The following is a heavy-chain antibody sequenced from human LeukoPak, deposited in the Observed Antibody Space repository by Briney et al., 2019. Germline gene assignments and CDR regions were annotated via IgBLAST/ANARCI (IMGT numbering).Heavy chain of an antibody. CDR2: IYYSGST. CDR1: GGSIRDSSYY. Sequence: SSETLSLTCSVSGGSIRDSSYYWALIRQPPGKGLEWIGSIYYSGSTNYNPSLKSRVTMSVDTSKNQFSLKLSSVTAADTAVYYCASLYSGSYYALDYWGQGTLVTVSS. D-gene: IGHD1-26*01. V-gene: IGHV4-39*07. J-gene: IGHJ4*02. CDR3: ASLYSGSYYALDY.